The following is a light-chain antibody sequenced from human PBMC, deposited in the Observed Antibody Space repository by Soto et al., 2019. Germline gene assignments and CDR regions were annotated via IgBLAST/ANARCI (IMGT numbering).Light chain of an antibody. J-gene: IGKJ2*01. CDR2: DAS. V-gene: IGKV1-5*01. Sequence: DIQMTQSPSTLSASVGDRVTITCRASQSISSWLAWYQQKPGKAPKLLIYDASSLESGVPSRFSGSGSGREFTLTISSLQPDDFETYYCQQYNSYSYTFGQGTKLEIK. CDR3: QQYNSYSYT. CDR1: QSISSW.